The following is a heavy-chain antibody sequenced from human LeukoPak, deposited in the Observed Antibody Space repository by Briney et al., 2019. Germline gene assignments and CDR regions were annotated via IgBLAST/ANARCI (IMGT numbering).Heavy chain of an antibody. Sequence: PGGPLRLSCAASGFTFSSYSMNWVRQAPGKGLEWVSSISSSSSYIYYADSVKGRFTISRDNANSSLYLQMNSLRAEDTAGYYCARGLVGAITTGLDYWGQGTLVTVSS. D-gene: IGHD1-26*01. CDR2: ISSSSSYI. J-gene: IGHJ4*02. CDR3: ARGLVGAITTGLDY. CDR1: GFTFSSYS. V-gene: IGHV3-21*01.